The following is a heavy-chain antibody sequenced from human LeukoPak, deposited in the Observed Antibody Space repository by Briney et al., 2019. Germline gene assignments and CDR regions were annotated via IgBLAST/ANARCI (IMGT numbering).Heavy chain of an antibody. CDR3: AREAYDDFWSGSWRYYYYMDV. D-gene: IGHD3-3*01. CDR2: IKQDGSEE. Sequence: PGGSLRLSCAASGFTFSTYCMSWVRQAPGKGLEWVANIKQDGSEEYYVDSVKGRFIISRDNAKNSLYLQMNSLRAEDTAVYYCAREAYDDFWSGSWRYYYYMDVWGKGTTVTVSS. CDR1: GFTFSTYC. V-gene: IGHV3-7*01. J-gene: IGHJ6*03.